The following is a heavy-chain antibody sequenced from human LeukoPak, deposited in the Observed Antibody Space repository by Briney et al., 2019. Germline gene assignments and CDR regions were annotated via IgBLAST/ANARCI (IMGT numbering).Heavy chain of an antibody. CDR2: IIPIFGTA. D-gene: IGHD2-2*02. CDR3: ARGSAIHGTVSQDY. V-gene: IGHV1-69*01. CDR1: GGTFSSYA. J-gene: IGHJ4*02. Sequence: GSSVKVSCKASGGTFSSYAISWVRQAPGQGLERMGGIIPIFGTANYAQKFQGRVTITADESTSTAYMELSSLRSEDTAVYYCARGSAIHGTVSQDYWGQGTLVTVSS.